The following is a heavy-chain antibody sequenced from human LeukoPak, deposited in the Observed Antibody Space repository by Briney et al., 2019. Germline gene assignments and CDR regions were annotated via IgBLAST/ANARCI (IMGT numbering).Heavy chain of an antibody. CDR3: ARESGGNTPYYFDY. V-gene: IGHV3-30*04. CDR2: ISYDDGSNK. J-gene: IGHJ4*02. Sequence: GGSLRLSCAASGFTFSTYALHWVRQAPGKGLEWVAVISYDDGSNKYYADSVKGRFTISRDNSKNTLYLQMNSLRTEDTAVYYCARESGGNTPYYFDYWGQGTLVTVSS. D-gene: IGHD2-2*02. CDR1: GFTFSTYA.